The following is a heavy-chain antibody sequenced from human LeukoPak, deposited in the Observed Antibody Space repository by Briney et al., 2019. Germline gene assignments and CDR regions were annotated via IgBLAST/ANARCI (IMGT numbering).Heavy chain of an antibody. J-gene: IGHJ5*02. Sequence: GGSLRLSCAASGFTFNSYAMSWVRQAPGKGLEWVSAISASGGNTYYADSGRGRFTISRDHSENTLYLQMNSLRVEDTAVYYCAKEPREYCSSSACPNWLDPWGQGALVTVS. D-gene: IGHD2/OR15-2a*01. CDR3: AKEPREYCSSSACPNWLDP. CDR1: GFTFNSYA. CDR2: ISASGGNT. V-gene: IGHV3-23*01.